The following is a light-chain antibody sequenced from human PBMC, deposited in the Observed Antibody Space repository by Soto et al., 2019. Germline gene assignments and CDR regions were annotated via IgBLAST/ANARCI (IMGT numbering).Light chain of an antibody. CDR1: SSNIGSNT. CDR2: SNN. Sequence: QSVLTQPPSASGTPGQRVTISCSGSSSNIGSNTVNWYQQLPGTAPKLLIYSNNQRPSGVPDRFSGSKSGTSASLAISGFQSEDEADYYCAAWDDSLNGLFGGGTKLTVL. J-gene: IGLJ2*01. CDR3: AAWDDSLNGL. V-gene: IGLV1-44*01.